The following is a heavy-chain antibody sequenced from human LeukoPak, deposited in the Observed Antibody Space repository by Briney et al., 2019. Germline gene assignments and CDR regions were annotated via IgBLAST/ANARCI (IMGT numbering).Heavy chain of an antibody. D-gene: IGHD3-22*01. CDR3: AKGSGRYYDSSGYYEVGGFDP. Sequence: SETLSLTCTVSGGSISSYYWSWIRQPPGKGLEWIGYIYYSGSTNYNPSLKSRVTISVDTSKNQFSLKLSSVTAADTAVYYCAKGSGRYYDSSGYYEVGGFDPWGQGTLVTVSS. CDR2: IYYSGST. V-gene: IGHV4-59*01. J-gene: IGHJ5*02. CDR1: GGSISSYY.